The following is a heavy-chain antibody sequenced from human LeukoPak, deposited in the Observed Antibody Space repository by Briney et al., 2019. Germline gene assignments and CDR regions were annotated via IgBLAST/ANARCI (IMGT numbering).Heavy chain of an antibody. V-gene: IGHV3-30-3*01. CDR3: ARTGSWQQPKNWFDP. CDR1: GFTFSSYA. Sequence: GGSLRLSCAASGFTFSSYAMHWVRQAPGKGLEWVAVISYDGSNKYYADSVKGRFTISRDNAKNSLYLQMNSLRAEDTAVYYCARTGSWQQPKNWFDPWGQGTLVTVSS. J-gene: IGHJ5*02. CDR2: ISYDGSNK. D-gene: IGHD6-13*01.